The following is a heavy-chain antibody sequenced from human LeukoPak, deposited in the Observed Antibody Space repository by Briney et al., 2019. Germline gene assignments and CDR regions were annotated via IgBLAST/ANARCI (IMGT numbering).Heavy chain of an antibody. CDR3: ARDYYYGSGSHSSY. Sequence: GASVKVSCKASGYTFTSYGISWVRQAPGQGLEWMGWISAYAQKFQGRVTMTRDTSTSTVYMELSSLRSEDTAVYYCARDYYYGSGSHSSYWGQGTLVTVSS. CDR1: GYTFTSYG. J-gene: IGHJ4*02. V-gene: IGHV1-18*01. D-gene: IGHD3-10*01. CDR2: ISAY.